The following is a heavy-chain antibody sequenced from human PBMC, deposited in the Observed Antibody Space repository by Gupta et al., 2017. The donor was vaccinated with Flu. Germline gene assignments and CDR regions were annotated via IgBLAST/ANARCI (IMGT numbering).Heavy chain of an antibody. Sequence: VRQAPGKGLEWVSYISSSGTTIFYADSVKGQFTISRDNAKNSLFLQMNSLRAEDTAVYYCARVGRDGYNSLDYWGQGTLVTVSS. CDR2: ISSSGTTI. V-gene: IGHV3-48*03. J-gene: IGHJ4*02. CDR3: ARVGRDGYNSLDY. D-gene: IGHD5-12*01.